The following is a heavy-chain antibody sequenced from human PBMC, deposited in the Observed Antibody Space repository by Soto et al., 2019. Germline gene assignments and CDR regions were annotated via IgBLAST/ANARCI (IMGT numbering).Heavy chain of an antibody. Sequence: SETLSLTCAASGGSISSSNWWSWVRQPPGKGLEWIGEIYHSGSTNYNPSLKSRVTISVDKSKNQFSLKLSSVTAADTAVYYCARDSQYCSSTSCEGGMDVWGQGTTVTVSS. D-gene: IGHD2-2*01. CDR2: IYHSGST. CDR1: GGSISSSNW. V-gene: IGHV4-4*02. J-gene: IGHJ6*02. CDR3: ARDSQYCSSTSCEGGMDV.